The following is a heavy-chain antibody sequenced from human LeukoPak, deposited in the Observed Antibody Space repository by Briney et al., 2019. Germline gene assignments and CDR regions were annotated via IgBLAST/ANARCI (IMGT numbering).Heavy chain of an antibody. V-gene: IGHV4-59*11. D-gene: IGHD1-26*01. CDR1: GGSFSGHY. CDR2: IWYSGST. Sequence: SETLSLTCAVYGGSFSGHYWSWIRQPPGKGLEWIGYIWYSGSTNYHPSLKSRVTISIDTSKTQFSLELTSVTAADTAVYYCASASSAWPYYFNYWGQGSLVAVSS. J-gene: IGHJ4*02. CDR3: ASASSAWPYYFNY.